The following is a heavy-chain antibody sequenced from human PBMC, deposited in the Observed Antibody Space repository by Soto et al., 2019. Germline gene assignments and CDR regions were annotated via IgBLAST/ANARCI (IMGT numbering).Heavy chain of an antibody. CDR1: GYTFTSYG. J-gene: IGHJ4*02. CDR2: ISAHNGNT. V-gene: IGHV1-18*01. Sequence: QVHLVQSGAEVKKPGASVKVSCKASGYTFTSYGITWVRQAPGQGLEWMGWISAHNGNTDYAQKLQGRVIVTRDTTTSTAYMAVRSLISDDAAVYYCASGRYGNYWGQGALVTVSS. D-gene: IGHD1-26*01. CDR3: ASGRYGNY.